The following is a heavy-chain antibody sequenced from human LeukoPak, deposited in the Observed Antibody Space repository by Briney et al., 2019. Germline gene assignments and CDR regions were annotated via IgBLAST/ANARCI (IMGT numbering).Heavy chain of an antibody. D-gene: IGHD2-2*02. Sequence: PGGSLRLSCAASGFTFSSYSMNWVRQAPGKGLEWVSSISSSSSYIYYADSVKGRFTISRDNAKNSLYLQMNSLRAEDTAVYYCAREGVPAAIRGFDYWGQGTLVTVSS. CDR2: ISSSSSYI. V-gene: IGHV3-21*01. J-gene: IGHJ4*02. CDR1: GFTFSSYS. CDR3: AREGVPAAIRGFDY.